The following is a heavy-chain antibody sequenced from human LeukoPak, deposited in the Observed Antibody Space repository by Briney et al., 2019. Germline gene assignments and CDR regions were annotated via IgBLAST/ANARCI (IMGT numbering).Heavy chain of an antibody. D-gene: IGHD3-22*01. CDR2: MNPNSGNT. CDR1: GYTFTSYD. V-gene: IGHV1-8*03. Sequence: ASVKVSCKASGYTFTSYDINWVRQATGQGLEWMGWMNPNSGNTGYAQKFQGRVTITRNTSISTAYMELSSLRSEDTAVYYCAREFYYDSSGYYVLQPALDYWGQGTLVTVSS. CDR3: AREFYYDSSGYYVLQPALDY. J-gene: IGHJ4*02.